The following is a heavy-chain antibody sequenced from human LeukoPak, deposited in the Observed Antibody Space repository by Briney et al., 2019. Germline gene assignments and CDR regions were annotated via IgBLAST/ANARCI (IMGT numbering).Heavy chain of an antibody. D-gene: IGHD2-2*01. CDR3: ARGEYQLPQGN. V-gene: IGHV3-66*02. Sequence: GGSLRLSCAASGFTVSSNYMSWVRQAPGKGLEWVSVIYSGGSTYYADSVKGRFTISRDNSKNTLYLQMNSLRAEDTAVYHCARGEYQLPQGNWGQGTLVTVSS. CDR1: GFTVSSNY. CDR2: IYSGGST. J-gene: IGHJ4*02.